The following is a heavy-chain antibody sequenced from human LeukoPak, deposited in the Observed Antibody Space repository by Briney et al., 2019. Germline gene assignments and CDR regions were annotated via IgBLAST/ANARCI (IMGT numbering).Heavy chain of an antibody. CDR2: INNDGSSA. D-gene: IGHD1-1*01. CDR3: ARRGTGHGMDV. CDR1: GFTFNNYW. Sequence: GGSLRLPCAASGFTFNNYWIHWVRQVPGKGLVWVSRINNDGSSASYVDSVKGRFTISRDNAKNTLFLQMNSLRAEDTAVYYCARRGTGHGMDVWGQGTTVIVSS. V-gene: IGHV3-74*01. J-gene: IGHJ6*02.